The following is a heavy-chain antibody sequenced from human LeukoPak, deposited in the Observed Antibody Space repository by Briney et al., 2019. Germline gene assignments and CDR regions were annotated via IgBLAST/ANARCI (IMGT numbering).Heavy chain of an antibody. CDR2: ISSSSSYI. CDR1: GFTFSSYS. D-gene: IGHD3-22*01. J-gene: IGHJ4*02. V-gene: IGHV3-21*01. Sequence: GGSLRLSCATSGFTFSSYSMNWVRQAPGKGLEWVSCISSSSSYIYYTDSVKGRFTIPRDNAKNSLTLQMNSLRAEDTAVYYCARDLKYYDSSGFDYWGQGTLVTVSS. CDR3: ARDLKYYDSSGFDY.